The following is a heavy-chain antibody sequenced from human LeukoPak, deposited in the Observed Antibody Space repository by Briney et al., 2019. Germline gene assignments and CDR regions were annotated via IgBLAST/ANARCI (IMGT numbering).Heavy chain of an antibody. Sequence: ASVKVSCKASGHTFTGYYIHWVRQAPGQGLEWMGWINPNNGGTKYTQKFLGRVTMTGDTSINTAYMEVTSMRSDDTAVYYCTRRLGGSSEGYDYWGQGTLVTVSS. CDR1: GHTFTGYY. CDR3: TRRLGGSSEGYDY. J-gene: IGHJ4*02. D-gene: IGHD1-26*01. CDR2: INPNNGGT. V-gene: IGHV1-2*02.